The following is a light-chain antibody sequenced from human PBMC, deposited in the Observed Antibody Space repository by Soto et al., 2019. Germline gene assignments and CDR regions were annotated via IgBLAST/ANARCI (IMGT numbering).Light chain of an antibody. Sequence: QSVLTQPRSVSGSPGQSVTISCTGTSSDVSGYNYVSWYQQHPGKAPKLMIYDVNKRPSGVPDRFSGSKSGNTASLTISGLQAEDEASYYCSSYAGTYTYVFGTG. V-gene: IGLV2-11*01. CDR2: DVN. CDR3: SSYAGTYTYV. J-gene: IGLJ1*01. CDR1: SSDVSGYNY.